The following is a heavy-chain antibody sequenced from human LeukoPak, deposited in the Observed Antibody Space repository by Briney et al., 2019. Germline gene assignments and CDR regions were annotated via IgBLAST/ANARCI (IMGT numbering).Heavy chain of an antibody. CDR2: INPNSGGT. CDR3: AGSTGSSGWYRYYFDY. Sequence: ASVKVSCKASGYTFTGYYMHWVRQAPGQGLEWMGWINPNSGGTNYAQKFQGRVTMTRDTSISTAYTELSRLRSDDTAVYYCAGSTGSSGWYRYYFDYWGQGTLVTVSS. D-gene: IGHD6-19*01. CDR1: GYTFTGYY. V-gene: IGHV1-2*02. J-gene: IGHJ4*02.